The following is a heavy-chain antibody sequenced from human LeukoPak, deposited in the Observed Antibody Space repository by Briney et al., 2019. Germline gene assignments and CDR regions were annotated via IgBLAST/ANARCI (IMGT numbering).Heavy chain of an antibody. V-gene: IGHV3-23*01. CDR2: ISDSGGST. J-gene: IGHJ5*02. CDR1: GFTFSNYD. CDR3: AKDLSRAVAADWFDP. Sequence: GGSLRLSCAASGFTFSNYDMSWVRQAPGKGQEWVSSISDSGGSTYYADSVKGRFTISRDNSKNTLYLQMTNLRAADTAVYYCAKDLSRAVAADWFDPWDQGSLVTVSS. D-gene: IGHD6-19*01.